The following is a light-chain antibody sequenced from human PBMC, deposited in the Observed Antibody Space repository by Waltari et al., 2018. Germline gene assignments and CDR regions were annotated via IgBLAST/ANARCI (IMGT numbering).Light chain of an antibody. CDR3: QQYYTVSRT. V-gene: IGKV4-1*01. CDR2: WAS. CDR1: ETILFNSNNKNY. J-gene: IGKJ1*01. Sequence: DIVMPQSPDSLAVPLGERATINCKSSETILFNSNNKNYLAWYQQKAGQPPKLLVYWASTRESGVPDRFSGSGSGTDFTLTISSLQAEDVAVYYCQQYYTVSRTFGQGTRVEIK.